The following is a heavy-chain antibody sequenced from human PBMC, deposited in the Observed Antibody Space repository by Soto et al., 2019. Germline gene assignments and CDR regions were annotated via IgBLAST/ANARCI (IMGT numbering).Heavy chain of an antibody. CDR3: ARSPGGSAGSCFH. CDR1: GGSISSNNYY. D-gene: IGHD2-15*01. J-gene: IGHJ4*02. Sequence: QLQLQESGPGLVKPSETLSLTCTVSGGSISSNNYYWTWIRQPPGKGLEWIGTIFYTGNTYYNPSLKSRVTISVDTSKNHFSLKLSSVTAVDTAVYYCARSPGGSAGSCFHWGQGTLVTVSS. CDR2: IFYTGNT. V-gene: IGHV4-39*01.